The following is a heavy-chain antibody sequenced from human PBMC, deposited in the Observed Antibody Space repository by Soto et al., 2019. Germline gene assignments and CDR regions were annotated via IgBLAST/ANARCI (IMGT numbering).Heavy chain of an antibody. V-gene: IGHV3-74*01. CDR2: IKSDGSRT. Sequence: EVQLMESGGGLVQPGGSLRLSCAASGFTFSSYWMYWVRQTPGKGLEWVSRIKSDGSRTVYAESVKGRFTISRDSAESTVYMQMSSLRVEDTAVYYCTREGNGWYEKSFDIWGQGTTVTVSS. CDR1: GFTFSSYW. CDR3: TREGNGWYEKSFDI. J-gene: IGHJ3*02. D-gene: IGHD6-19*01.